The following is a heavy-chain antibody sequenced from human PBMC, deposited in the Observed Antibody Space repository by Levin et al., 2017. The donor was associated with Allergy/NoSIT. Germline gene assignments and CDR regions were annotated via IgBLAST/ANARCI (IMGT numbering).Heavy chain of an antibody. CDR1: GFNFDDYA. CDR3: GKGGGYSYVHYGMDG. Sequence: GGSLRLSCVASGFNFDDYAMHWVRQAPGKGLEWLSGVSWNSGNIVYADSVKGRFTISRDNAKNLLYLQMNSLRVEATALYYCGKGGGYSYVHYGMDGWGHGTTVTVSS. J-gene: IGHJ6*02. CDR2: VSWNSGNI. D-gene: IGHD5-18*01. V-gene: IGHV3-9*01.